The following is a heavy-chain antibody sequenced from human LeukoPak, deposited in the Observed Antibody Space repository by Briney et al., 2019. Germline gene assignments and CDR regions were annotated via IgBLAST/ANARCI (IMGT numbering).Heavy chain of an antibody. D-gene: IGHD1-1*01. J-gene: IGHJ6*03. CDR3: AKGHWYYYYMDV. CDR2: ISGSGGST. Sequence: PGGSLRLSCAASGFTFSSYAMSWVRQAPGKGLEWVSAISGSGGSTYYADSVKGRYTISRDNSKNTLYLQMNSLRAEDTAVYYCAKGHWYYYYMDVWGKGTTVTVSS. CDR1: GFTFSSYA. V-gene: IGHV3-23*01.